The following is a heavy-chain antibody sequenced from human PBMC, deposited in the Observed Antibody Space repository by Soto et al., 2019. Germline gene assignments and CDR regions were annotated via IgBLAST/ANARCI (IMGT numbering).Heavy chain of an antibody. V-gene: IGHV3-21*01. D-gene: IGHD2-15*01. CDR3: ARLDLLAGGFDY. CDR2: ISSSSSYI. Sequence: EVQLVESGGGLVKPGGSLRLSCAASGFTFSSYSMNWVRQAPGKGLEWVSSISSSSSYIYYADSVKGRFTISRDNAKNSLYLQMNSLRAEDTAVYYCARLDLLAGGFDYWGQGTLVTVSS. CDR1: GFTFSSYS. J-gene: IGHJ4*02.